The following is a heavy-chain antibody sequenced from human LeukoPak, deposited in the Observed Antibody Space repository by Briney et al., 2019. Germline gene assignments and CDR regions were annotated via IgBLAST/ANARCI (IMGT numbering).Heavy chain of an antibody. Sequence: ASVKVSCKAAGYTFTSYFISWVRQAPGQGLEWMGWISAYNGNANYAQKFRGRVTMTTDTATSTAYMELWSLRSDDTAVFYCARANYYSGMDVWGQGTPVTVSS. J-gene: IGHJ6*02. CDR1: GYTFTSYF. V-gene: IGHV1-18*01. CDR3: ARANYYSGMDV. CDR2: ISAYNGNA.